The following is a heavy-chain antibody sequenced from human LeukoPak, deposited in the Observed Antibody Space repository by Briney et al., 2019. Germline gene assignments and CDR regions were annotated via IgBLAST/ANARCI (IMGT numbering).Heavy chain of an antibody. CDR1: GYTFTGYY. D-gene: IGHD7-27*01. Sequence: ASMKVSCKASGYTFTGYYIHWIRQAPGQGLEWMGWIISDSGGTNYAQKFQGRVTMTRDTSISTTYMELSRLGADDTAVYYCARAPLGTADTLDRGQGTLVTVSS. CDR2: IISDSGGT. J-gene: IGHJ4*02. CDR3: ARAPLGTADTLD. V-gene: IGHV1-2*02.